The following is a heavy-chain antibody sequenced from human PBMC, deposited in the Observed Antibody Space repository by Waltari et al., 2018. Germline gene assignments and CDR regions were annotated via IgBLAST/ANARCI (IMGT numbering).Heavy chain of an antibody. J-gene: IGHJ4*02. CDR2: LYYGVST. D-gene: IGHD1-7*01. Sequence: QLHLQESGPGLVKPSETLSLTCTVSGASISSLNYYWGWVRQPPGKGLEWIGNLYYGVSTYYNPSLQRRVNMSIDASKNQLSLSLTSVSAADTATYYCASFNTWNFDLDYWGQGTLVTVSS. CDR1: GASISSLNYY. CDR3: ASFNTWNFDLDY. V-gene: IGHV4-39*01.